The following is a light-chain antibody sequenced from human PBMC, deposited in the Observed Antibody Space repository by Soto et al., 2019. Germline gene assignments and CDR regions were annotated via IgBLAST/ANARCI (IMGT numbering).Light chain of an antibody. CDR2: AAS. J-gene: IGKJ5*01. CDR3: QHSYNMPIA. Sequence: DLPLPQSPSSLSASVGAGVTITFRASQNIIRHLNWYQHKPGRAPRLLIYAASTLQSGVPSRFTGSGSGTEFTLTITGLQPEDFATYYCQHSYNMPIAFGEGSLLDIK. V-gene: IGKV1-39*01. CDR1: QNIIRH.